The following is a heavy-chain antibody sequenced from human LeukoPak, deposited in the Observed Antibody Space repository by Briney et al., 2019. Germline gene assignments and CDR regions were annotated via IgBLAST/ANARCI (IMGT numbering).Heavy chain of an antibody. J-gene: IGHJ3*02. CDR3: ARDLKGPTPSSAFDI. V-gene: IGHV3-33*01. CDR2: ICYDGSYK. CDR1: GFTFSSYG. D-gene: IGHD6-6*01. Sequence: GGSLRLSCAASGFTFSSYGMYWVRQAPGKGLEWVAVICYDGSYKYYVDSVKGRFTISRDNSKNTLYLEMNSLRAEDTAVYYCARDLKGPTPSSAFDIWGQGTMVSVS.